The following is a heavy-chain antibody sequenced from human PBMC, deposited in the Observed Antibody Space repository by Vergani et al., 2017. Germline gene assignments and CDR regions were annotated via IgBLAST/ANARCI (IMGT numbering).Heavy chain of an antibody. CDR3: ARDAKNWGRDAFDI. D-gene: IGHD7-27*01. J-gene: IGHJ3*02. CDR2: ISSSSSYI. Sequence: EVQLLESGGSLKQPGGSVRLSCAASGFTFSSYAMSWVRQAPGKGLEWVSAISSSSSYIYYADSVKGRFTISRDNAKNSLYLQMNSLRAEDTAVYYCARDAKNWGRDAFDIWGQGTMVTVSS. V-gene: IGHV3-21*01. CDR1: GFTFSSYA.